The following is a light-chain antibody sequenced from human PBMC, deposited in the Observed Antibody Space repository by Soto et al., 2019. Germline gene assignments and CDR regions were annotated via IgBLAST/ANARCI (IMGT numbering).Light chain of an antibody. J-gene: IGKJ1*01. CDR1: QSVSNNY. CDR2: GAX. V-gene: IGKV3-20*01. CDR3: QQYGSSGT. Sequence: EIVLTQSPVTLSLSPGERATLSCRASQSVSNNYLAWYQQKPGQAPRLLIYGAXXRATGIPDRFSGSGSGTDFTLTISRLEPEDFAVYYCQQYGSSGTFGQGTKVDIK.